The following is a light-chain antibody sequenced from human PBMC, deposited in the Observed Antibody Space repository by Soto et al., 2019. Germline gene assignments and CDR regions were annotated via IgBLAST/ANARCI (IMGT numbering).Light chain of an antibody. CDR1: SSDVGGYNY. V-gene: IGLV2-14*01. CDR3: NSYTSSTTYV. J-gene: IGLJ1*01. CDR2: EVN. Sequence: QSVLTQPASVSGSPGQSITISCTGTSSDVGGYNYVSWYQQHPGKAPKLMIYEVNNRPSGISNRFSGSKSGNTASLTISALQAEDEADYYCNSYTSSTTYVFGTGTKVNVL.